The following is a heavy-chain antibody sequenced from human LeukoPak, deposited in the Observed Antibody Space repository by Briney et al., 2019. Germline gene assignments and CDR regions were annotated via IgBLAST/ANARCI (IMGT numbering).Heavy chain of an antibody. J-gene: IGHJ4*02. Sequence: GESLKISCKGSGYGFTNYWIAWVRQMPGKGLEWMGIIYSDDSDTKYSPSFQGQVTISADKSISTAYLQWNSLEASDTAMYYCARHPIYCSGGTCFSSNYFDYWGQGTLVTVSS. CDR1: GYGFTNYW. V-gene: IGHV5-51*01. D-gene: IGHD2-15*01. CDR3: ARHPIYCSGGTCFSSNYFDY. CDR2: IYSDDSDT.